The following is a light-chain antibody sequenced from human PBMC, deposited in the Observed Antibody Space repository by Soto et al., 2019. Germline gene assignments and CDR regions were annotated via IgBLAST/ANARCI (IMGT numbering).Light chain of an antibody. V-gene: IGKV3-11*01. Sequence: EIVLTQSPATLSLSPGERATLSCRASQSVSSYLAWYQQKPGQAPMLLIYDASNRATGIPARFSGSGSGTDFTLTISSLEPEDFAVYYWQQRSNWPGFGGGTKVEIK. J-gene: IGKJ4*02. CDR3: QQRSNWPG. CDR2: DAS. CDR1: QSVSSY.